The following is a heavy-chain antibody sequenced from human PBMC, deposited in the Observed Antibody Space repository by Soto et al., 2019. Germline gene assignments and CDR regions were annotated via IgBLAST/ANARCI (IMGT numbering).Heavy chain of an antibody. CDR2: IHHSGKS. CDR3: ARVGGSGWNFDS. D-gene: IGHD6-19*01. J-gene: IGHJ4*02. Sequence: PSETLSLTCAFSGYSISPSYWTLIRQSPGKGLAWIGCIHHSGKSNYSPSLRSRATMSVDTSKNQFSLKLNSMTAADTAVYYCARVGGSGWNFDSWGQGILVTVSS. CDR1: GYSISPSY. V-gene: IGHV4-59*01.